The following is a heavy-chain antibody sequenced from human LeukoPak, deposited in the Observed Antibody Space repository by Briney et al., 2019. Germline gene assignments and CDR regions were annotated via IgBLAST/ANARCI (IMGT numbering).Heavy chain of an antibody. J-gene: IGHJ4*02. CDR3: ARDFGGGDIVVVPAAMLDY. CDR1: GFTFSSYA. V-gene: IGHV3-30-3*01. CDR2: ISYDGSNK. D-gene: IGHD2-2*01. Sequence: GGSLRLSCAASGFTFSSYAMHWVRQAPGKGLEWVAVISYDGSNKYYADSVKGRFTISRDNSKNTLYLQMNSLRAEDTAVYYCARDFGGGDIVVVPAAMLDYWGQGTLVTVSS.